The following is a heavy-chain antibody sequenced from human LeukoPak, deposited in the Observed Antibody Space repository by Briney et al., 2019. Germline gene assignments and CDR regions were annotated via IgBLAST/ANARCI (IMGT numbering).Heavy chain of an antibody. CDR3: ARGYGGYDYSLRLFDY. CDR1: GGSFSGYY. V-gene: IGHV4-34*01. CDR2: INHSGST. D-gene: IGHD5-12*01. J-gene: IGHJ4*02. Sequence: SETLSLTCAVYGGSFSGYYWSWIRQPPGKGLEWIGEINHSGSTNYNPSLKSRVTISVDTSKNQFSLKLSSVTAADTAVYYCARGYGGYDYSLRLFDYWGQGTLVTVSS.